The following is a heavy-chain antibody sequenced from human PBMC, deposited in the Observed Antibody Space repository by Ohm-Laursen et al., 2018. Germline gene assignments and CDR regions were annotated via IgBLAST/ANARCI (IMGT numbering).Heavy chain of an antibody. CDR2: ISRNSGSI. V-gene: IGHV3-9*01. J-gene: IGHJ6*02. CDR3: AKDSSGGYYGMHV. D-gene: IGHD3-10*01. Sequence: SLRLSCAASGFTFDDYAMHWVRQAPGKGLEWVSGISRNSGSIGYADSVKGRFTISRDNAKNSLYLQMNSLRAEDTALYYCAKDSSGGYYGMHVWGQGTTVTVPS. CDR1: GFTFDDYA.